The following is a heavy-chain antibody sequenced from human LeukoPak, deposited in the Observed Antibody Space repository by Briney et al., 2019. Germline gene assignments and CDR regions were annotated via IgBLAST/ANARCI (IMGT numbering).Heavy chain of an antibody. CDR1: GFIFSRYW. CDR2: IKRDGSEK. CDR3: ARGSYSGSCYYFDY. D-gene: IGHD1-26*01. Sequence: PGGSLRLSCAASGFIFSRYWMSWVRQAPGKGLEWVANIKRDGSEKYYVDSVKGRFIISRDNAKNSMYLLMNSLRAEDTAVYYCARGSYSGSCYYFDYWGQGSQVTVSS. V-gene: IGHV3-7*01. J-gene: IGHJ4*02.